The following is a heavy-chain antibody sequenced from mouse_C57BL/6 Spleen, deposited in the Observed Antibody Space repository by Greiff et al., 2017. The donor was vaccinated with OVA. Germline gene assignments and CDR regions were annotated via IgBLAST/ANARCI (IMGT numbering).Heavy chain of an antibody. J-gene: IGHJ4*01. CDR2: ILPGSGST. V-gene: IGHV1-9*01. Sequence: QVQLKESGAELMKPGASVKLSCKATGYTFTGYWIEWVKQRPGHGLEWIGEILPGSGSTNYNEKFKGKATFTADTSSNTAYMQLSSLTTEDSAIYYCARWRSTMITTTDYYAMDYWGQGTSVTVSS. CDR1: GYTFTGYW. D-gene: IGHD2-4*01. CDR3: ARWRSTMITTTDYYAMDY.